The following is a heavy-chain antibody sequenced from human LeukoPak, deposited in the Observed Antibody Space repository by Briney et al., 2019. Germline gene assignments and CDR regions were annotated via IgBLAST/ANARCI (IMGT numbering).Heavy chain of an antibody. CDR2: INPNSGGT. J-gene: IGHJ4*02. Sequence: ASVKVSCKASGYTFTGYYMHWVRQAPGQGLEWMGWINPNSGGTNYAQKFQGRVTMTRDTSISTAYMELSRLRSDDTAVYYCAREYYGSGREFDYWGQGTLVTVSS. V-gene: IGHV1-2*02. D-gene: IGHD3-10*01. CDR1: GYTFTGYY. CDR3: AREYYGSGREFDY.